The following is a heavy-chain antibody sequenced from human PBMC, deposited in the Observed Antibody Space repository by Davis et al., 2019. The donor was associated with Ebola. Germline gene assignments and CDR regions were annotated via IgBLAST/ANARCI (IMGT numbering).Heavy chain of an antibody. CDR3: ARGDSYYDPGGYYAGPEAPDH. V-gene: IGHV4-30-4*07. D-gene: IGHD3-22*01. Sequence: SETLSLTCAVSGGFVSSGGYSWSWIRQPPGKGLEWIGYYYYTGSTYYNPSLKSRVTISVDTSKNQFSLKLSSVTAADTAVYYCARGDSYYDPGGYYAGPEAPDHWGQGILVSVSS. CDR2: YYYTGST. J-gene: IGHJ4*02. CDR1: GGFVSSGGYS.